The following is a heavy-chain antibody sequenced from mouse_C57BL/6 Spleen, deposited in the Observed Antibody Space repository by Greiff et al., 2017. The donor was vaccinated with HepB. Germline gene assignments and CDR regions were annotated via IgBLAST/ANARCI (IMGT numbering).Heavy chain of an antibody. CDR1: GYSITSGYY. CDR2: ISYDGSN. Sequence: EVQLVESGPGLVKPSQSLSLTCSVTGYSITSGYYWNWIRQFPGNKLEWMGYISYDGSNNYNPSLKNRISITRDTSKNQFFLKLNSVTTEDTATYYCARRLRAFDYWGQGTTLTVSS. D-gene: IGHD3-2*02. CDR3: ARRLRAFDY. J-gene: IGHJ2*01. V-gene: IGHV3-6*01.